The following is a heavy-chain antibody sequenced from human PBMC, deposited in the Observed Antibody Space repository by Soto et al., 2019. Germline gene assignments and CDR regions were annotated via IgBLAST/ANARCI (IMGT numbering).Heavy chain of an antibody. CDR3: ARDLDYYGSGSYYNYFDY. J-gene: IGHJ4*02. D-gene: IGHD3-10*01. Sequence: SETLSLTCTVSGGSISSYYWSWIRQPPGKGLEWIGYIYYSGSTNYNPSLKSRVTISVDTSKNQFSLKLSSVAAADTAVYYCARDLDYYGSGSYYNYFDYWGQGTLVTVSS. CDR1: GGSISSYY. CDR2: IYYSGST. V-gene: IGHV4-59*01.